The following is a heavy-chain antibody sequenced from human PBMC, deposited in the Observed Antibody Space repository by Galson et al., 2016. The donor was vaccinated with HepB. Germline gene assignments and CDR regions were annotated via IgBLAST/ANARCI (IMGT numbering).Heavy chain of an antibody. CDR1: GFTFSDYY. J-gene: IGHJ4*02. Sequence: SLRLSCAVSGFTFSDYYMSWIRQAPGKGLEWISYISNNSDYIHYADSVKGRFTISRDNAKSSLYLQMNSLRAEDTAVYYCARGPAFAYWGQGTLVTVSS. V-gene: IGHV3-11*06. CDR2: ISNNSDYI. CDR3: ARGPAFAY.